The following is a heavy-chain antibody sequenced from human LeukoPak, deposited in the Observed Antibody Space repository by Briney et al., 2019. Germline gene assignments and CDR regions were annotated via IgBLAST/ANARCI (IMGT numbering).Heavy chain of an antibody. CDR1: GGTFSSYA. CDR3: AREMVYYDSSGYYYQLYYYYGMDV. D-gene: IGHD3-22*01. V-gene: IGHV1-69*13. CDR2: IIPIFGTA. Sequence: ASVKVSCTASGGTFSSYAISWVRQAPGQGLEWMGGIIPIFGTANYAQKFQGRVTITADESTSTAYMELSSLRSEDTAVYYCAREMVYYDSSGYYYQLYYYYGMDVWGQGTTVTVSS. J-gene: IGHJ6*02.